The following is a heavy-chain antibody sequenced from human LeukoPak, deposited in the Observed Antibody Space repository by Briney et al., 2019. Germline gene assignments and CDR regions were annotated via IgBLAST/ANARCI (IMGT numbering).Heavy chain of an antibody. CDR1: GFTFSSYA. Sequence: GGSLRPSCAASGFTFSSYAMSSVPHAPGKGLGWVSAIIGSGGSTYYADSVKGGFTISRDNSKNTLYLQMSSLRAEDTAVYYCALASMVQGFTFDYWGQGTLVTVSS. CDR2: IIGSGGST. J-gene: IGHJ4*02. CDR3: ALASMVQGFTFDY. D-gene: IGHD3-10*01. V-gene: IGHV3-23*01.